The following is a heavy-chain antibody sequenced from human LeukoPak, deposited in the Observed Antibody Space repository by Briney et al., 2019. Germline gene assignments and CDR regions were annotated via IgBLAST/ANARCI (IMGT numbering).Heavy chain of an antibody. Sequence: SQTLSLTCAISGDSVSSNSAAWNWIRQSPSRGLEWLGRTYYRSKWYNDYAVSVKSRITINPDTSKNQCSLQLNSVTPEDTAVYYCAREAYYYDSSGPHDAFDIWGQGTMVTVSS. CDR1: GDSVSSNSAA. D-gene: IGHD3-22*01. CDR2: TYYRSKWYN. J-gene: IGHJ3*02. CDR3: AREAYYYDSSGPHDAFDI. V-gene: IGHV6-1*01.